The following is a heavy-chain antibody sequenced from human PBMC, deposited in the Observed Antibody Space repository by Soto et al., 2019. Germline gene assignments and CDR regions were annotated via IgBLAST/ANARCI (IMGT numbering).Heavy chain of an antibody. CDR3: AKGGGLSGSYYISSSYYFDY. D-gene: IGHD1-26*01. CDR1: GFTFSSYG. Sequence: QVQLVESGGGVVQPGRSLRLSCAASGFTFSSYGMHWVRQAPGKGLEWVAIISYDGSNTYYADSVKGRFTISRDNSKNTLYLQMTSLRAEDTSVYFCAKGGGLSGSYYISSSYYFDYWGQGTLVTVSS. J-gene: IGHJ4*02. V-gene: IGHV3-30*18. CDR2: ISYDGSNT.